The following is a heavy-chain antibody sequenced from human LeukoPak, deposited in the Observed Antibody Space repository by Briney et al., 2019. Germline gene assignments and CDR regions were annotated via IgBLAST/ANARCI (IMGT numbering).Heavy chain of an antibody. Sequence: ASVKVSCKVSGYTLTELSMHWVRQAPGKGLEWMGGFDPEDGETIYAQKFQGRVTMTEDTSTDTAYMELSSLRSEDTSVYYCATPVMVRGVIQLWGQGTMVTVSS. CDR3: ATPVMVRGVIQL. CDR1: GYTLTELS. J-gene: IGHJ3*01. CDR2: FDPEDGET. D-gene: IGHD3-10*01. V-gene: IGHV1-24*01.